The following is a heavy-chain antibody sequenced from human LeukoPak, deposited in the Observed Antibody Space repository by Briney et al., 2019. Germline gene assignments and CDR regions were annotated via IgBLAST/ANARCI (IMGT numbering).Heavy chain of an antibody. Sequence: SGGSLRLSCAASGFTFSNYEMNWVRQAPGKGLEWVSYISTSGSTIYYADSVKGRFTISRDNGKSSLYLQMNSLRAEDTAVYCCARGVYDSTGYYQYWGQGTLVTVSS. J-gene: IGHJ4*02. CDR2: ISTSGSTI. CDR3: ARGVYDSTGYYQY. CDR1: GFTFSNYE. D-gene: IGHD3-22*01. V-gene: IGHV3-48*03.